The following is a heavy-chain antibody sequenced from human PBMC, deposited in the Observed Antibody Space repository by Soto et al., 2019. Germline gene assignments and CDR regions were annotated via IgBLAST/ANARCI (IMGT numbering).Heavy chain of an antibody. V-gene: IGHV3-21*05. CDR2: IKSSSSYM. CDR1: GFTFSDYT. J-gene: IGHJ5*01. CDR3: VRDIYYSFDS. D-gene: IGHD3-10*01. Sequence: GGSLRLSCTASGFTFSDYTMNWVRQAPGKGLEWISYIKSSSSYMSYADSVKGRFTISRDNAKNSLYLQMNSLRAEDMAVYYCVRDIYYSFDSWGQGTLVTVSS.